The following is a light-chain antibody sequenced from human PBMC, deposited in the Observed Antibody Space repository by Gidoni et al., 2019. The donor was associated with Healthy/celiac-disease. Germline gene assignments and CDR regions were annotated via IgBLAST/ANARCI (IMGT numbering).Light chain of an antibody. J-gene: IGKJ5*01. CDR1: HDISNY. CDR2: DAS. Sequence: DIQMTQSPSSLSASVGDRVTITCQASHDISNYLNWYQQKPGKAPKLLIYDASNLETGVPSRFSGSGSVTDFTFTISSLQPEDIATYYCQQYDNLPITFGQXTRLEIK. V-gene: IGKV1-33*01. CDR3: QQYDNLPIT.